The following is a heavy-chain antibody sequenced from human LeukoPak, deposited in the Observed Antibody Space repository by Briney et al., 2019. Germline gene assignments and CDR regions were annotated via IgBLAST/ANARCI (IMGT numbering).Heavy chain of an antibody. V-gene: IGHV3-7*05. D-gene: IGHD5-18*01. Sequence: GGSLRLSCAASRFTFTKYWMSWVRQAPGKGLEWVANIKEDGSQKYYVDSVKGRFTISRDNAKNSQYLQMNSLRAEDTAVYYCARLPLTARRHFDYWGQGTLVTVSS. J-gene: IGHJ4*02. CDR2: IKEDGSQK. CDR1: RFTFTKYW. CDR3: ARLPLTARRHFDY.